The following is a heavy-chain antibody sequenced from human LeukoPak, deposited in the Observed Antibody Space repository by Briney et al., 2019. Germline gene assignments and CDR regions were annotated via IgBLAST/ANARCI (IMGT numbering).Heavy chain of an antibody. D-gene: IGHD3-9*01. CDR3: ARHGILTDHSVRL. J-gene: IGHJ4*02. CDR1: GGSITGKNDY. V-gene: IGHV4-39*01. CDR2: VFHTGIT. Sequence: PSETLSLTCTVSGGSITGKNDYWGWIRQTPGKGLEWIGTVFHTGITHYNPSLKSRISISVDTSKNQFSLNLNSVTAADTALYYCARHGILTDHSVRLWGQGILVTVSA.